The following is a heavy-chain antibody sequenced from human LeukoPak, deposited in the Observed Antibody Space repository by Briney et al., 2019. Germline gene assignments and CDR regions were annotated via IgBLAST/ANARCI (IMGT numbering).Heavy chain of an antibody. V-gene: IGHV1-2*02. D-gene: IGHD5-24*01. CDR3: ARASPMRWLQGLDP. CDR2: INPNSGGT. J-gene: IGHJ5*02. Sequence: ASVKVSCKASGYTFTGYYMHWVRQAPGQGLEWMGWINPNSGGTNYAQKFQGRVTMTRDTSISTAYMELSRLRSDDTAVYYCARASPMRWLQGLDPWGQGTLVTVSS. CDR1: GYTFTGYY.